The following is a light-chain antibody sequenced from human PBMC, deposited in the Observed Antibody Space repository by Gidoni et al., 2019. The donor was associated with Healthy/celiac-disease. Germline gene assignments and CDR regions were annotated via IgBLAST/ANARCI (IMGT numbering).Light chain of an antibody. J-gene: IGLJ3*02. CDR1: SSNIGSNA. Sequence: QSVLTQPPSASGPPGQRVTISCSGSSSNIGSNAVTWYHQLPGTAPKLLLYSNNQRPSGVPDRFSGSRSGTSASLAISGLQSEDEADYYCAAWDDSLNGVVFGGATKLTVL. CDR2: SNN. CDR3: AAWDDSLNGVV. V-gene: IGLV1-44*01.